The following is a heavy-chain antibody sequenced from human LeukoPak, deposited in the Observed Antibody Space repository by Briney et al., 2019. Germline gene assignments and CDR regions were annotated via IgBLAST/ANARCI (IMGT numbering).Heavy chain of an antibody. CDR2: ISGSGGST. D-gene: IGHD3-22*01. J-gene: IGHJ4*02. V-gene: IGHV3-23*01. CDR1: GFTFSSYA. Sequence: GGSLRLSCAASGFTFSSYAMSWVRQAPGKGLEWVSAISGSGGSTYYADSVKGRFTISRDNSKNTLYLQMNSLRAEDTAVYYCAKIHKRSYYDSSGYHYWGQGTLVTVSS. CDR3: AKIHKRSYYDSSGYHY.